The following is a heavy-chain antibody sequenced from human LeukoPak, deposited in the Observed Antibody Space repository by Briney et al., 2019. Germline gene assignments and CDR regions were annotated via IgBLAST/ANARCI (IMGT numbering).Heavy chain of an antibody. V-gene: IGHV3-23*01. Sequence: GGALRLSCEVSGFTFSSHAMNWVRRPPGKGRGWVSTIDYSGGTTFYADSVEGRFTISRDNSQSTVYLQMNSLRAEDTAVYHCAKDGHHISWYYYMDVWGKGTTVTVSS. CDR1: GFTFSSHA. D-gene: IGHD3-3*02. CDR3: AKDGHHISWYYYMDV. CDR2: IDYSGGTT. J-gene: IGHJ6*03.